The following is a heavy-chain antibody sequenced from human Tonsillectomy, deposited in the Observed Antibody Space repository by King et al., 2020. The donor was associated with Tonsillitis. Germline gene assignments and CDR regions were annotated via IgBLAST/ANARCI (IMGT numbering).Heavy chain of an antibody. CDR3: ARDGSYYDSSGPFDY. V-gene: IGHV3-21*01. CDR2: ISCSGSYI. D-gene: IGHD3-22*01. Sequence: VQLVESWGGLVKPGGSLRLSCAASGFTFSSYSMNWVRQAPGKGLEWVSSISCSGSYIYYADSVKGRFTISRDNAKNSLYLQMNSLRAEDTAVYYCARDGSYYDSSGPFDYWDQGTLVTVSS. CDR1: GFTFSSYS. J-gene: IGHJ4*02.